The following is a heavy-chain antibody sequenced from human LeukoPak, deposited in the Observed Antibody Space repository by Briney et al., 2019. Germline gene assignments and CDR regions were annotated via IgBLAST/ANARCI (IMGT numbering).Heavy chain of an antibody. V-gene: IGHV3-21*01. CDR2: ISSSSSYI. CDR3: ARDRAPYGDYFSI. CDR1: GFTFSSYS. Sequence: GGSLRLSWAASGFTFSSYSMTWVRQAPGKGLEWVSSISSSSSYIYYADSVKGRFTISRDNAKNSLYLQMNSLRAEDTAVYYCARDRAPYGDYFSIWGQGTMVTVSS. D-gene: IGHD4-17*01. J-gene: IGHJ3*02.